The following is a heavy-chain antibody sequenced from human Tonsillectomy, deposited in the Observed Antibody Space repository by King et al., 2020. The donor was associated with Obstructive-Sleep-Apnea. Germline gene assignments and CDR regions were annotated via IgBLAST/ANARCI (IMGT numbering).Heavy chain of an antibody. Sequence: VQLVESGGGVVQPGGSLRLSCAASGITFSHYGMHWVRQAPGKGLEWVTFIRYDGTDKYYADSVKGRFTISRDNSKNTLYLQMNSLRVEDTAIYYWAKPYGIFTGAPGFDYWGQGTLVTVSS. V-gene: IGHV3-30*02. CDR1: GITFSHYG. J-gene: IGHJ4*02. CDR2: IRYDGTDK. D-gene: IGHD3-9*01. CDR3: AKPYGIFTGAPGFDY.